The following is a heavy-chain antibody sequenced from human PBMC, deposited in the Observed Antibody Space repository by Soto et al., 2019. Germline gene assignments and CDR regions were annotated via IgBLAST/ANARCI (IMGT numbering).Heavy chain of an antibody. CDR3: AKAAGFSSSWYPTLDY. Sequence: GGSLRLSCAASGFTFSSYAMGWVRQAPGKGLEWVAGITGSGDNTNHADSVKGRFTISRDKFRNTLYLEMNSLRPDDTAVYFCAKAAGFSSSWYPTLDYWGQGTLVTVSS. CDR2: ITGSGDNT. J-gene: IGHJ4*02. V-gene: IGHV3-23*01. CDR1: GFTFSSYA. D-gene: IGHD6-13*01.